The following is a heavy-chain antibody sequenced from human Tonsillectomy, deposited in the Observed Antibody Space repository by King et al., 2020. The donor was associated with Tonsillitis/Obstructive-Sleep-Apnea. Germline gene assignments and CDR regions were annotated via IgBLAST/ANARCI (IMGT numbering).Heavy chain of an antibody. CDR1: GFTFMNYW. V-gene: IGHV3-74*01. CDR3: AREDKSDSWSGRNDAFDV. Sequence: DVQLVESGGGLVQPGGSLRLSCAASGFTFMNYWMHWVRQAPGKGLVWVSRIDNDGSTTRYADSVKGRFTMTRDTSTSKVFMELSSLRSEDTAVYYCAREDKSDSWSGRNDAFDVWGQGTLVTVSS. CDR2: IDNDGSTT. J-gene: IGHJ3*01. D-gene: IGHD3-3*01.